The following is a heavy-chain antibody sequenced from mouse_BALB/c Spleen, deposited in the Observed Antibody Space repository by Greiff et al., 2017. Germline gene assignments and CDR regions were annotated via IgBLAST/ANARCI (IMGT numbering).Heavy chain of an antibody. CDR3: ARDRDGYYVTWFAY. J-gene: IGHJ3*01. Sequence: EVMLVESGGGLVQPGGSLKLSCAASGFTFSSYGMSWVRQTPDKRLELVATINSNGGSTYYPDSVKGRFTISRDNAKNTLYLQMSSLKSEDTAMYYCARDRDGYYVTWFAYWGQGTLVTVSA. CDR2: INSNGGST. V-gene: IGHV5-6-3*01. D-gene: IGHD2-3*01. CDR1: GFTFSSYG.